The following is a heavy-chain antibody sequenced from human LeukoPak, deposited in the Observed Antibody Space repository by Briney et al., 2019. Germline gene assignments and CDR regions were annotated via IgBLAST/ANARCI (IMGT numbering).Heavy chain of an antibody. D-gene: IGHD1-26*01. J-gene: IGHJ4*02. CDR3: ARAVEWELLPDY. CDR2: INSDVSST. V-gene: IGHV3-74*01. Sequence: GGSLRLSCAASGFTFSSYWMHWVRQAPGKGLVWVSRINSDVSSTSYADSVKGRFTISRDNAKNTLYLQMNSLRAEDTAVYYCARAVEWELLPDYWGQGTLVTVSS. CDR1: GFTFSSYW.